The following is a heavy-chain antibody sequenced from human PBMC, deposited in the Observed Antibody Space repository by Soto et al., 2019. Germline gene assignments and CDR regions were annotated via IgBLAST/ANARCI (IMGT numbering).Heavy chain of an antibody. D-gene: IGHD3-22*01. V-gene: IGHV3-53*01. J-gene: IGHJ6*02. CDR1: DLAVNSNY. Sequence: LRLSCTASDLAVNSNYMSWVRQAPGKGLEWVSIIYSGGTTYYADSVKGRFTISRDSSKNTLYLQMNSLRAGDTAVYYCARDRGYYDSSANYYYYGMDVWGQGTTVTV. CDR2: IYSGGTT. CDR3: ARDRGYYDSSANYYYYGMDV.